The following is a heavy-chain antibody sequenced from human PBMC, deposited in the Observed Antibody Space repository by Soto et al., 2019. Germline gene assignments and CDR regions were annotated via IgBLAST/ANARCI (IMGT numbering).Heavy chain of an antibody. J-gene: IGHJ6*02. Sequence: QVQLVQSGAEVKKPGASVKVSCKASGYTFTTYDISWVRQAPGQGLEWMGRISTYNGDTNYPQSLQGRLTMTTDPSTNTAYMELRSLRSDDTAVYYCARDPYNVLMVNAPNLYGMDVWGQGTTVTVSS. CDR1: GYTFTTYD. D-gene: IGHD2-8*01. CDR2: ISTYNGDT. V-gene: IGHV1-18*01. CDR3: ARDPYNVLMVNAPNLYGMDV.